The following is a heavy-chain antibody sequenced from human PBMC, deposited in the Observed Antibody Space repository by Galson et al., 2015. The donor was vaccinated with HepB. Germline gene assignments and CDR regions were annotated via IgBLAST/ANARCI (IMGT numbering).Heavy chain of an antibody. CDR3: VKDEGDCSSTSCYGFDY. V-gene: IGHV3-64D*06. CDR2: ISSNGGST. Sequence: SLRLSCAXSGFTFXXYAMHXXRQAXGKGLEYVSAISSNGGSTYYADSVKGRFTISRDNSKNTLYLQMSSLRAEDTDGYYCVKDEGDCSSTSCYGFDYWGRGTLXXXSS. CDR1: GFTFXXYA. D-gene: IGHD2-2*01. J-gene: IGHJ4*02.